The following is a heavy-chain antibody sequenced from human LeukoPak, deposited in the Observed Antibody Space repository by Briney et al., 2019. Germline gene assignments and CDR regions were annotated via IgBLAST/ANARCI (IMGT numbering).Heavy chain of an antibody. CDR2: VYYTGST. Sequence: SETLSLTCTVSGGSVSSGSYYWSWLRQPPGKGLEWIGYVYYTGSTNYNPSLKSRVTISVDTSKNQFSLKLTSVTAADTAVYYCARSGVGVAGTDRWGQGTLVTVSS. J-gene: IGHJ5*02. CDR3: ARSGVGVAGTDR. V-gene: IGHV4-61*01. D-gene: IGHD6-19*01. CDR1: GGSVSSGSYY.